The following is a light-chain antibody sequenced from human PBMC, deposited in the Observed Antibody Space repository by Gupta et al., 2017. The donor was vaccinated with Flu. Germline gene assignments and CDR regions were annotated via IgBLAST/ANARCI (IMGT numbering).Light chain of an antibody. V-gene: IGLV3-21*02. CDR2: DDS. CDR1: NIGSKS. Sequence: GGNNIGSKSVHWYHQKPGQAPVLVVYDDSGRPSGIPERFSGSNSGNMATLTISRVGAGDETDYFCQVWDGSSDQYVFGTGTKVTVL. CDR3: QVWDGSSDQYV. J-gene: IGLJ1*01.